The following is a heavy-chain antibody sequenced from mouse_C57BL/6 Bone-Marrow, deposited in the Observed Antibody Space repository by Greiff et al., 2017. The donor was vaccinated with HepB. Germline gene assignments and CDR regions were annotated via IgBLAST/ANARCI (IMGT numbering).Heavy chain of an antibody. D-gene: IGHD2-3*01. Sequence: VNVVESGPELVKPGASVKISCKASGYAFSSSWMNWVKQRPGKGLEWIGRIYPGDGDTNYNGKFKGKATLTADKSSSTAYMQLSSLTSEDSAVYFCARSIYLYYYAMDYWGQGTSVTVSS. V-gene: IGHV1-82*01. CDR1: GYAFSSSW. CDR3: ARSIYLYYYAMDY. CDR2: IYPGDGDT. J-gene: IGHJ4*01.